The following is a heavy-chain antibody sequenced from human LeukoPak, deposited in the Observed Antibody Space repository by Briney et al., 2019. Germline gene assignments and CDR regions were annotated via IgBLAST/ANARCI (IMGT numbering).Heavy chain of an antibody. CDR1: GGSVTRSSDY. J-gene: IGHJ4*02. CDR2: VYYTGST. V-gene: IGHV4-39*01. Sequence: SETLSLTCSVSGGSVTRSSDYWGWVRQPPGKGLEWIGSVYYTGSTDYNPSLQSRVIISVDMSKEQFSLKMTSVTAADTAVYXXXXXXXXXXXXXXFDXWGQGTLVTVSS. CDR3: XXXXXXXXXXXXFDX.